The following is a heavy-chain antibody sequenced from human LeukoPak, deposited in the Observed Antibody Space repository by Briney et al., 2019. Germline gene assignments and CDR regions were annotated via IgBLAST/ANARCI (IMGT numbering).Heavy chain of an antibody. CDR3: ATNIDSSGYPRDY. CDR1: GFTFSSYE. CDR2: ISSSGSTI. J-gene: IGHJ4*02. Sequence: GGSLRLSCAASGFTFSSYEMNWVRQAPGKGLEWVSYISSSGSTIYYADSVKGRFTISRDNAKNSLYLQMNSLRAEDTAVYYCATNIDSSGYPRDYWGQGTLVTVSS. V-gene: IGHV3-48*03. D-gene: IGHD3-22*01.